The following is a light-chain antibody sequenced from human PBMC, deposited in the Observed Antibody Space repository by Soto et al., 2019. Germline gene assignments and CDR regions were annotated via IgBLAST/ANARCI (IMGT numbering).Light chain of an antibody. Sequence: QSALTQPASVSGSPGQSITSSCTGTSSDVGGYDYVSWYQQHPGNAPKLIIYDVSSRPSGVSNRFSGSKSGSTASLTISGLQAEDEADYYCNSYTSSATLVFGGGTKVTVL. V-gene: IGLV2-14*03. CDR2: DVS. CDR1: SSDVGGYDY. CDR3: NSYTSSATLV. J-gene: IGLJ2*01.